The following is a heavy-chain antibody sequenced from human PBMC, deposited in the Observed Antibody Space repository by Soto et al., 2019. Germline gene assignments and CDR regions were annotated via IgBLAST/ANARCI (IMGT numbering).Heavy chain of an antibody. V-gene: IGHV4-31*03. D-gene: IGHD3-10*01. CDR1: GGSIISGGYY. CDR2: IYYSGST. J-gene: IGHJ5*02. Sequence: TLSLTCTVSGGSIISGGYYWSWIRQHPGKGLEWIGYIYYSGSTYYNPSLKSRVTISVDTSKNQFSLKLSSVTAADTAVYYCARAGWFGEPSIWFDPWGQGTLVTVSS. CDR3: ARAGWFGEPSIWFDP.